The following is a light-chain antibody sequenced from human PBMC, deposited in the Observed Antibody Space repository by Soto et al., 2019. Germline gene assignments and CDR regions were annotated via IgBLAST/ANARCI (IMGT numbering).Light chain of an antibody. J-gene: IGLJ1*01. Sequence: PSLTKPASGYGLLGRPIPIPYNGTSINVGGYNYASWYQHHPGKAPKLMIYDVSNRPSGVSNRFSGSKSGNTASLTISGLQPEDEADYYCCSYTTSNTRQIVFGTGTKVTVL. CDR2: DVS. CDR3: CSYTTSNTRQIV. V-gene: IGLV2-14*03. CDR1: SINVGGYNY.